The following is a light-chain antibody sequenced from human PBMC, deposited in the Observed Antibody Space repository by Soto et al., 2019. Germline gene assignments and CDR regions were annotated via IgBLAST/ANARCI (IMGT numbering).Light chain of an antibody. CDR2: AAS. Sequence: DIQLTQSPSFLSASVGDRVTITCRASQGISRYLAWYQQKPGKAPNVLIYAASTLHSGVPSRFSGSGSGTEFTLTISSLQPEDFATYYCQQLNSYPRTFGGGTKVEI. V-gene: IGKV1-9*01. CDR1: QGISRY. J-gene: IGKJ4*01. CDR3: QQLNSYPRT.